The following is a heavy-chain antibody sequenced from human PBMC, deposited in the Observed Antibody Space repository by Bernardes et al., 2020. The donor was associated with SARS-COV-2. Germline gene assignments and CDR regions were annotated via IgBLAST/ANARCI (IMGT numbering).Heavy chain of an antibody. J-gene: IGHJ3*01. CDR1: GFTVTNNY. CDR2: IYNDGRT. D-gene: IGHD3-3*01. CDR3: ATERQSLTIFGVGHDAFDF. V-gene: IGHV3-53*01. Sequence: GGSLRLSCAASGFTVTNNYMSWVRQAPGKGLEWVSIIYNDGRTYYADSVKGRFTVSRDNSKNSLYLQMNSLRNEDTALYYCATERQSLTIFGVGHDAFDFWGQGTRVTVSS.